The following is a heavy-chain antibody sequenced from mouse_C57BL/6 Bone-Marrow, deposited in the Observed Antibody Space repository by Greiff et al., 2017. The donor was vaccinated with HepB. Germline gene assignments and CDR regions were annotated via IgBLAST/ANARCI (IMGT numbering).Heavy chain of an antibody. J-gene: IGHJ2*01. V-gene: IGHV5-2*01. D-gene: IGHD2-2*01. Sequence: DVKLVESGGGLVQPGESLKLSCESYEYEFPSHDMSWVRKTPEKRLELVAAINSDGGSTYYPDTMERRFIISRDNTKKTLYLQMSSLRSEDTALYYCARGKVTRGVDYWGQGTTLTVSS. CDR1: EYEFPSHD. CDR3: ARGKVTRGVDY. CDR2: INSDGGST.